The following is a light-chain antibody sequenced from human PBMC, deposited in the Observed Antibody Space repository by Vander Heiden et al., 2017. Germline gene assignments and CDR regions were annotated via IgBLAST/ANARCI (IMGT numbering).Light chain of an antibody. J-gene: IGKJ5*01. CDR2: DAS. V-gene: IGKV1-33*01. CDR1: QDISNY. CDR3: QHYNDLPPLT. Sequence: DIQMTQSPSSLSASVGDRVTITCQASQDISNYLSWYQQKVGKAPKLLIYDASNLETGVPSRFSGSGYGTDFTLTISSLQPEDFATYYCQHYNDLPPLTFGQGTRLEIK.